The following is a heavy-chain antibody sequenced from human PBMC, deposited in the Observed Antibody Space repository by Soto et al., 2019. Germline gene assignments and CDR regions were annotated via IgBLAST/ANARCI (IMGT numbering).Heavy chain of an antibody. Sequence: GGSLRLSCAASGFTFSDYYMSWIRQAPGKGLEWVSYISSSSSYTNYADSVKGRFTISRDNAKNSLYLQMNSLRAEDTAVYYCARDPYPPSSSWYGGMDVWGQGTTVTVSS. CDR3: ARDPYPPSSSWYGGMDV. CDR1: GFTFSDYY. J-gene: IGHJ6*02. CDR2: ISSSSSYT. D-gene: IGHD6-13*01. V-gene: IGHV3-11*06.